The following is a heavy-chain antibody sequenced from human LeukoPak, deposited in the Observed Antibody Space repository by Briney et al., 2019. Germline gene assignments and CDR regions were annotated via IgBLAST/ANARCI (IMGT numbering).Heavy chain of an antibody. V-gene: IGHV3-30-3*01. J-gene: IGHJ3*02. Sequence: GGSLRLSCAASGFTFSSYAMHWVRQAPGKGLEWVAVISYDGSNKYYADSVKGRFTISRDNSKNTLYLQMNSLRAEDTAVYYCAKESSALLTTVTTWRAFDIWGQGTVVTVSS. CDR1: GFTFSSYA. CDR3: AKESSALLTTVTTWRAFDI. D-gene: IGHD4-17*01. CDR2: ISYDGSNK.